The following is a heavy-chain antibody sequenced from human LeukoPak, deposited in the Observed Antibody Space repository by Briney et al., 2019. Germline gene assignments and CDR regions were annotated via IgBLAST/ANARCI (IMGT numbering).Heavy chain of an antibody. V-gene: IGHV4-30-4*01. D-gene: IGHD3-3*01. Sequence: SETLSLTCTVSGGSISSGDYYWSWIRQPPGKGLEWIGYIYYSGSTYYNPSLKSRVTISVDTSKNQFSLKLSSVTAADTAVYYCARDCADFWSGYGAFDIWGQGTMVTVSS. J-gene: IGHJ3*02. CDR1: GGSISSGDYY. CDR3: ARDCADFWSGYGAFDI. CDR2: IYYSGST.